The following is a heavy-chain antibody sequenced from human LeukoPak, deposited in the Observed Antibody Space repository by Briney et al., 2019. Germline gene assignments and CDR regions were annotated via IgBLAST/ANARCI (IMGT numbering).Heavy chain of an antibody. CDR3: ARVAAAGSGWFDP. CDR1: GYTFTGYY. J-gene: IGHJ5*02. D-gene: IGHD6-13*01. V-gene: IGHV1-2*02. Sequence: GASVKVSCKASGYTFTGYYMHWVRQAPGQGLEWMGWINPNSGGTNYAQKFQGRVTMTRDTSISTAYMELRSLRSDDTAVYYCARVAAAGSGWFDPWGQGTLVTVSS. CDR2: INPNSGGT.